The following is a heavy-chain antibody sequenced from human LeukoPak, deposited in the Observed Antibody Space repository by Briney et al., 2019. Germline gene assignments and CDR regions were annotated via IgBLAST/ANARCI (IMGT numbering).Heavy chain of an antibody. Sequence: GGSLRLSCAASGFTFSDYYMSWIRQAPGKGLEWVSYISSSGSTIYYADSVKGRFTISRDNAKNSLYLQMNSLRAEDTAVYYCVEGNSKYCSSTSCYSLGDYWGQGTLVTVSS. V-gene: IGHV3-11*04. D-gene: IGHD2-2*01. CDR2: ISSSGSTI. CDR1: GFTFSDYY. J-gene: IGHJ4*02. CDR3: VEGNSKYCSSTSCYSLGDY.